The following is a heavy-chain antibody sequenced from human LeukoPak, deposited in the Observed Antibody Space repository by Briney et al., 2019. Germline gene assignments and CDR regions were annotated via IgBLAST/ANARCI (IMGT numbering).Heavy chain of an antibody. V-gene: IGHV4-61*02. D-gene: IGHD2-15*01. J-gene: IGHJ4*02. CDR3: ARDSPPAYCSGGSCYFDY. CDR1: GGSISSYSYY. CDR2: IYTSGST. Sequence: SETLSLTCTVSGGSISSYSYYWSWIRQPAGKGLEWIGRIYTSGSTDYNPSLKSRVTISRDTSKNEFSLKLSSVTAADTAVYYCARDSPPAYCSGGSCYFDYWGQGTLVIVSS.